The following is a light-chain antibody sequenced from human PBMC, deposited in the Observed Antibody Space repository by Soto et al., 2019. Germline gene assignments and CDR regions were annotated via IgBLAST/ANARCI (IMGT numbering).Light chain of an antibody. CDR2: EVS. V-gene: IGLV2-14*01. Sequence: QSALTQPASVSGSPGQSITISCTGTSSDVRDYKSVAWYQHHPGKAPKLIIYEVSHRPSGVSDRFSASKSGNTASLTISGLQTDDEADYYCSSFTSFNTLVFGGGTKLTVL. CDR1: SSDVRDYKS. CDR3: SSFTSFNTLV. J-gene: IGLJ2*01.